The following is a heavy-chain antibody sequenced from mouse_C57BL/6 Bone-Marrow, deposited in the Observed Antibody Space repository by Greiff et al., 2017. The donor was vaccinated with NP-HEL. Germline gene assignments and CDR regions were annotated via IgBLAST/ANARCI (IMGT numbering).Heavy chain of an antibody. V-gene: IGHV5-17*01. CDR2: ISSGSSTI. CDR1: GFTFSDYG. CDR3: ARDVCYAMDY. J-gene: IGHJ4*01. Sequence: EVKLMESGGGLVQPGGSLKLSCAASGFTFSDYGMHWVRQAPEKGLEWVAYISSGSSTIYYADTVKGRFTISRDNAKNTLFLQMTSLRSEDTAMYYCARDVCYAMDYWGQGTSVTVSS.